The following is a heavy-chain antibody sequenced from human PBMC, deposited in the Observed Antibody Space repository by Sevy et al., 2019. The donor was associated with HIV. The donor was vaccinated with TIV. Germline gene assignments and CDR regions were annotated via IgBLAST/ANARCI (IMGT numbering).Heavy chain of an antibody. D-gene: IGHD2-15*01. Sequence: GGSLRLSCAASGFTFSSYSMNWVRQAPGKGLEWVSYISSSSSTMYYADSVKGRFTISRDNAKNSLYLQMNSLRDEDTAVYYCARDSEFDIVVVVAGVGDAFDIWGQGTMVTVSS. CDR1: GFTFSSYS. CDR2: ISSSSSTM. J-gene: IGHJ3*02. V-gene: IGHV3-48*02. CDR3: ARDSEFDIVVVVAGVGDAFDI.